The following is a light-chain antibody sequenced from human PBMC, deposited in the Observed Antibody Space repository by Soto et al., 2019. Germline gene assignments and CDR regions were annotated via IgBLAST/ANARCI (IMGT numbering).Light chain of an antibody. V-gene: IGKV1-5*03. CDR1: QSISSW. CDR3: QHYNSFSTCSFT. J-gene: IGKJ3*01. CDR2: KAS. Sequence: DIQMTQSPSTLSASVGDRVTITCRASQSISSWLAWYQQKPGKAPHLLIYKASSLESGVTSRFSGSGSGTESALTISGLQPDDFATYYYQHYNSFSTCSFTFGPGTKVDIK.